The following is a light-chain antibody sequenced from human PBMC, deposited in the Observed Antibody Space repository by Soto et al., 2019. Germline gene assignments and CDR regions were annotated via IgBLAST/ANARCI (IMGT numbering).Light chain of an antibody. Sequence: DIVMTQTPLSSPVTLGQPASISCRSSQSLVYSDGNTYLSWLQQRPGQPPRLLIYQVSNRFSGVPDRFSGSGAGTDFTLKISREEAEDVGVYYCVQFSHFPRTFGQGTKVEIK. CDR2: QVS. J-gene: IGKJ1*01. CDR3: VQFSHFPRT. CDR1: QSLVYSDGNTY. V-gene: IGKV2-24*01.